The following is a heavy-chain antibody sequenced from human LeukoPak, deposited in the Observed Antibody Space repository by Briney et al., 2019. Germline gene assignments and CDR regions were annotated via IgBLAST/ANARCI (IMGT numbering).Heavy chain of an antibody. CDR2: IYTSGST. Sequence: SETLSLTCTVSGGSISSYYWSWIRQPAGKGLERIGRIYTSGSTNYNPSLKSRVTMSVDTSKNQFSLKLSSVTAADTAVYYCARDWEAPYSSSWGGSWFDPWGQGTLVTVSS. CDR3: ARDWEAPYSSSWGGSWFDP. J-gene: IGHJ5*02. CDR1: GGSISSYY. V-gene: IGHV4-4*07. D-gene: IGHD6-13*01.